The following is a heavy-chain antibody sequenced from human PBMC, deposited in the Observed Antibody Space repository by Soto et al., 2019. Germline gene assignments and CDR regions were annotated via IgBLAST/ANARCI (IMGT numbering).Heavy chain of an antibody. CDR3: AIALGYSGNVDY. J-gene: IGHJ4*02. D-gene: IGHD5-12*01. CDR2: IIPILGIA. CDR1: GGTFSSYT. Sequence: QVQLVPSGAEVKKPGSSVKVSCKASGGTFSSYTISWVRQAPGQGLEWMGRIIPILGIANYAQKFQGRVTITADKSTSTAYMELSSLRSEDTAVYYCAIALGYSGNVDYWGQGTLVTVSS. V-gene: IGHV1-69*02.